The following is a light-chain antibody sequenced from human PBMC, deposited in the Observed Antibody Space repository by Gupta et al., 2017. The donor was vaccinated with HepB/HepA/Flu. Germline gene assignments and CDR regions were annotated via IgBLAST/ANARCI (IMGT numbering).Light chain of an antibody. CDR2: SDN. CDR3: AAWDDSLNGYV. Sequence: QSVLTQPPSASGPPGQGVTISFSGSSSDIGRYTVNWYQQLPGTAPKLLIYSDNQRPSGVPDRFSGSKSGTSASLAISGLQSEDEADYYCAAWDDSLNGYVFGTGTKVTVL. CDR1: SSDIGRYT. J-gene: IGLJ1*01. V-gene: IGLV1-44*01.